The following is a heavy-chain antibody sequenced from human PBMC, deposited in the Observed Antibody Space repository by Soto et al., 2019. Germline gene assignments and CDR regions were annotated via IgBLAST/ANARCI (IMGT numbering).Heavy chain of an antibody. CDR2: IKSKTDSGTT. Sequence: EVQLVESGGGLVKPGGSLRLSCAASGFTFSNAWMSWVRQAPGKGLEWVGRIKSKTDSGTTDYAAPVQGRFTISRDNSKNTLYLQMNRLKTEDTDVYYCTTVMSSSWSDYWGQGTLVTVSS. CDR3: TTVMSSSWSDY. J-gene: IGHJ4*02. CDR1: GFTFSNAW. D-gene: IGHD6-13*01. V-gene: IGHV3-15*01.